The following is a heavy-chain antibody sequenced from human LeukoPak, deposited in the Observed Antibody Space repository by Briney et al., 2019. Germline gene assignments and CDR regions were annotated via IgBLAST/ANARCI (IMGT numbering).Heavy chain of an antibody. Sequence: EGSLRLSCAASGFTLSSYYMSWVRQAPGKGLEWVSVIYSGGSTYYADSVKGRFTISRDNSKNTLYLQMNSLRAEDTAVYYCARDYEVAAGTGGIDHWGQGTLVTVSS. CDR1: GFTLSSYY. J-gene: IGHJ4*02. CDR3: ARDYEVAAGTGGIDH. V-gene: IGHV3-53*01. CDR2: IYSGGST. D-gene: IGHD6-13*01.